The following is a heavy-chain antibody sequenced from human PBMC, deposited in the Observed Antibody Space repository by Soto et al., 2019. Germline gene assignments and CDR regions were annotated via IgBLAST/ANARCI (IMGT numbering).Heavy chain of an antibody. CDR3: ARRGLVSVRLRYYYYMDV. CDR1: GGSISSYY. Sequence: QVQLQESGPGLVKPSETLSLTCTVSGGSISSYYWSWIRQPPGKGLEWIGYIYYSGSTNYNPSLKSRVTISVDTSKNQFSLKLSSVTAADTAVYYCARRGLVSVRLRYYYYMDVWGKGTTVTVSS. CDR2: IYYSGST. V-gene: IGHV4-59*08. D-gene: IGHD3-9*01. J-gene: IGHJ6*03.